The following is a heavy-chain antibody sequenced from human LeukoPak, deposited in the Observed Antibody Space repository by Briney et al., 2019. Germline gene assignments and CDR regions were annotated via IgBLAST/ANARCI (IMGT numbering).Heavy chain of an antibody. D-gene: IGHD1-26*01. CDR3: AREPSRKWELTNWFDP. V-gene: IGHV4-34*01. J-gene: IGHJ5*02. CDR1: GGSFSGYY. Sequence: SETLSLTCAVYGGSFSGYYWSWIRQAPGKGLEWIGEINHSGSTNYNPSLKSRVTISVDTSKNQFSLKLSSVTAADTAVYYCAREPSRKWELTNWFDPWGQGTLVTVSS. CDR2: INHSGST.